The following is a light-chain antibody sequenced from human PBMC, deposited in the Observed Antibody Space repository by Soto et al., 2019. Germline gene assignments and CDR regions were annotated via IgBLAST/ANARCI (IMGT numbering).Light chain of an antibody. CDR3: QQYNDWPRT. J-gene: IGKJ5*01. Sequence: EIVLTQSPGTLSLSPGERATLSCRASQSVSSYLAWYQQKPGQAPRLLIYGASTRATGIPARFTGSGSGTEFTLTISNLQSEDFAVYYCQQYNDWPRTFGQGTRLENK. CDR1: QSVSSY. CDR2: GAS. V-gene: IGKV3-15*01.